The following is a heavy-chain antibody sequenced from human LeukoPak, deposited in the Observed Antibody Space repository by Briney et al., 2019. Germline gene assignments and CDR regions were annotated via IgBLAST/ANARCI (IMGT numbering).Heavy chain of an antibody. CDR3: ARGKYNYYYMDV. CDR2: INHSGST. D-gene: IGHD2/OR15-2a*01. Sequence: SETLSLTCAVYGGSFSGYYWSWIRQPPGKGLEWIGEINHSGSTNYNPSLKSRVTISVDTSKNQFSLKLSSVTAADTAVYYCARGKYNYYYMDVWGKGTTVTVSS. J-gene: IGHJ6*03. CDR1: GGSFSGYY. V-gene: IGHV4-34*01.